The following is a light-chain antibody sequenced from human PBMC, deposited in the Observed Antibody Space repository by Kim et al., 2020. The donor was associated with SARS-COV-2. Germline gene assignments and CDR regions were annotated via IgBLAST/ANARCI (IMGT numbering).Light chain of an antibody. CDR2: TAS. V-gene: IGKV3-20*01. Sequence: LSPGERAPPSCRASQSVSSSHLAWYQQKPGQAPRLLIYTASIRAAGVADRFTGSGSGTDFTLTISRLEPEDSAVYYCQQYDTSSYTFGPGTKLEI. CDR3: QQYDTSSYT. J-gene: IGKJ2*01. CDR1: QSVSSSH.